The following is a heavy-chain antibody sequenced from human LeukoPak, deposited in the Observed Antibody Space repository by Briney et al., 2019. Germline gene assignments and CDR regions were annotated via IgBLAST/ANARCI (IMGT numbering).Heavy chain of an antibody. CDR3: AKGAFSGSSGFFDY. V-gene: IGHV3-21*01. Sequence: GGSLRLSCAASRFTFSSYSMNWVRQAPGKGLEWVSSISSSSSYIYYADSVKGRFTISRDNAKNSLYLQMNSLRAEDTAVYYCAKGAFSGSSGFFDYGGQGTLVTISS. CDR1: RFTFSSYS. J-gene: IGHJ4*02. CDR2: ISSSSSYI. D-gene: IGHD6-19*01.